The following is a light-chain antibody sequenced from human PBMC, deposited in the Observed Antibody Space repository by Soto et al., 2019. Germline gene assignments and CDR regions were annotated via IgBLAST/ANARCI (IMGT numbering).Light chain of an antibody. CDR1: QSVSSSY. J-gene: IGKJ1*01. Sequence: EIMMTQSPVTLSVSPGERATLSCRASQSVSSSYLAWYQQKPGQAPRLLIYGASSRATGIPDRFSGSGSGTDFTLTISRLEPEDFAVYYCQQYGSSPGTFGQGTKVEIK. V-gene: IGKV3-20*01. CDR3: QQYGSSPGT. CDR2: GAS.